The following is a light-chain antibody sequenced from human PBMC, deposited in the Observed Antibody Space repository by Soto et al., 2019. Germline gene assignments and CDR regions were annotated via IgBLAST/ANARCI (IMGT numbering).Light chain of an antibody. V-gene: IGLV1-47*01. J-gene: IGLJ2*01. CDR3: AAWDDSLSGHVV. Sequence: QSVLTQPPSASGTPGQRVTISCSGSSSNIGSNYVYWYQQLPGTAPKLLIYRNTPRPSGVPDRFSGSKSGTSASLAISGLRSEDEADYYCAAWDDSLSGHVVVGGGTKLTVL. CDR2: RNT. CDR1: SSNIGSNY.